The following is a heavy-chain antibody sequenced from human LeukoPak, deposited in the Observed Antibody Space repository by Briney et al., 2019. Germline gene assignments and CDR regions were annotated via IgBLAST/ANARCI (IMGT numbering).Heavy chain of an antibody. CDR2: IKQDGTEE. V-gene: IGHV3-7*03. CDR1: GFTFSSSW. Sequence: GGSLRLSCVASGFTFSSSWMSWVRRAPGKGLEWVANIKQDGTEEYYVDSVRGRFSISKDNAKNSLYLQMNSLRAEDTAVYYCARNPCHGALDYWGQGALVTVSS. CDR3: ARNPCHGALDY. D-gene: IGHD2-2*01. J-gene: IGHJ4*02.